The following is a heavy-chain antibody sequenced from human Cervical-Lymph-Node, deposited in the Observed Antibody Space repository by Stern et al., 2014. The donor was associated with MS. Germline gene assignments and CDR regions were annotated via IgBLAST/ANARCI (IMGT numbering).Heavy chain of an antibody. Sequence: VKLVESGAEVKKPGSSVKVSCKASGGTFSSYAISWGRQAPGQGLEWMGGIIPIFGTANYAQKFQGRVTITADESTSTAYMELSSLRSEDTAVYYCAGYSNLDDAFDIWGQGTMVTVSS. J-gene: IGHJ3*02. CDR3: AGYSNLDDAFDI. CDR1: GGTFSSYA. D-gene: IGHD6-13*01. CDR2: IIPIFGTA. V-gene: IGHV1-69*01.